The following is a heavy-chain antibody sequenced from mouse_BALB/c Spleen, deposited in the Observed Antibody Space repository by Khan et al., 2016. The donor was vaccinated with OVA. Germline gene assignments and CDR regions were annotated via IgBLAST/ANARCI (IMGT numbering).Heavy chain of an antibody. D-gene: IGHD4-1*01. Sequence: EVDLVDSAGDLMKPGGSLKLSCAASGFTFSTYGMSWVRQTPDKRLVWVATINSDGYYTYYPDSVQGRFTISRNNAKNTLYLQMSSVKSEDTAMYYCESHLTGSFAYWGQGTLVTVSA. J-gene: IGHJ3*01. CDR3: ESHLTGSFAY. CDR1: GFTFSTYG. CDR2: INSDGYYT. V-gene: IGHV5-6*01.